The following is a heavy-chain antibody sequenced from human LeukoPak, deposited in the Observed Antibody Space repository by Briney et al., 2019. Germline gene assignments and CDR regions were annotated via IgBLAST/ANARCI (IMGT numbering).Heavy chain of an antibody. CDR2: ISSSSSYI. D-gene: IGHD5-12*01. V-gene: IGHV3-21*01. Sequence: GGSLGLSCAASGFTFSSYSMNWVRQAPGKGLEWVSSISSSSSYIYYADSVKGRFTISRDNAKNSLYLQMNSLRAEDTAVYYCASHSGYDIQKRDYWGQGTLVTVSS. CDR1: GFTFSSYS. J-gene: IGHJ4*02. CDR3: ASHSGYDIQKRDY.